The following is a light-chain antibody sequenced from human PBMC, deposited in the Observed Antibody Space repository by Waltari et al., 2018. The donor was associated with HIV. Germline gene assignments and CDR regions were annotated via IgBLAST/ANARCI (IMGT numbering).Light chain of an antibody. CDR1: QSLLHSNGYNY. CDR2: LGS. J-gene: IGKJ4*01. V-gene: IGKV2-28*01. Sequence: DIVMTQSPLSLPVTPGEPASISCRSSQSLLHSNGYNYLDWYLQKPGQSPQLLIYLGSNRASGVPDRFSGSGSGTDFTLKISRVEAEDVGIYYCMQGTYWPLTFGGGTNVEIK. CDR3: MQGTYWPLT.